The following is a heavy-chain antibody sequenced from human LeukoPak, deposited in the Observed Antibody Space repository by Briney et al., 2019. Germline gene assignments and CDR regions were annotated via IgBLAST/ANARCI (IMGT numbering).Heavy chain of an antibody. Sequence: ASVKVSCKPSGYTFTNYGMHWVRQAPRQSLEWMGWINTGNGNTKSSQKFQDGVALTRDTSASTAYMELNSLSSEDTAVYYCARVPLHDASGRYYPHWGQGTLVTVSS. D-gene: IGHD3-22*01. J-gene: IGHJ1*01. V-gene: IGHV1-3*04. CDR2: INTGNGNT. CDR3: ARVPLHDASGRYYPH. CDR1: GYTFTNYG.